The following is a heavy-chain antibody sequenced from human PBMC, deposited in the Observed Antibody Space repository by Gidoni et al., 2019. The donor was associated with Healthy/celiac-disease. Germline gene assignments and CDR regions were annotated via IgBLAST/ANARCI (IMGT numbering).Heavy chain of an antibody. CDR2: IKHSGST. Sequence: QVQLQQWGAGLLKPSETLSLTCAGYGSSCSGYYWSWISQPPGKGLEWIGEIKHSGSTNYNPSLKSLVTISVDTSKNQFSLKLSSVTAPDTAVYYCARVIAAACTGWFDPWGQGTLVTVSS. J-gene: IGHJ5*02. D-gene: IGHD6-13*01. CDR3: ARVIAAACTGWFDP. V-gene: IGHV4-34*01. CDR1: GSSCSGYY.